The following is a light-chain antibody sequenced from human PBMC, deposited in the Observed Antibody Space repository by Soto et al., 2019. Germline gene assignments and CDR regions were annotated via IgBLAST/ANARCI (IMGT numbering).Light chain of an antibody. CDR1: QGISSY. CDR3: QQLNSYPRT. Sequence: IQLTQSPSSLSASVGDRVTITCRASQGISSYLAWYQQKPGKAPKLLIYAASTLQSGVPSRFRGSGSGTDLTLTISSLQPEDFATYYCQQLNSYPRTFGPGTKVDIK. CDR2: AAS. V-gene: IGKV1-9*01. J-gene: IGKJ3*01.